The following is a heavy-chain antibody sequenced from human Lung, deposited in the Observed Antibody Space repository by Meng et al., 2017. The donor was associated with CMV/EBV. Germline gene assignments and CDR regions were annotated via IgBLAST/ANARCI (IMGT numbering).Heavy chain of an antibody. D-gene: IGHD2-21*01. Sequence: QVQLVESGGGVVQPGRSLRLCCAASGFTFSSYAMHWVRQAPGKGLEWVAVISYDGSNKYYADSVKGRFTISRDNSKNTLYLQMNSLRAEDTAVYYCARDAGGGDCFDYWGQGTLVTVSS. CDR3: ARDAGGGDCFDY. CDR2: ISYDGSNK. CDR1: GFTFSSYA. J-gene: IGHJ4*02. V-gene: IGHV3-30-3*01.